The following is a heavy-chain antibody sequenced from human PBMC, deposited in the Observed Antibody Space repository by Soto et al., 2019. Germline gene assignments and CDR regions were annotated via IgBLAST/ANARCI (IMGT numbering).Heavy chain of an antibody. CDR2: IYHTGTT. V-gene: IGHV4-38-2*01. D-gene: IGHD2-21*01. CDR3: VRTDNLTYSPY. J-gene: IGHJ4*02. CDR1: GDSISRGYY. Sequence: SETLSLTCVVSGDSISRGYYWSWIRQPPGKGLEWVASIYHTGTTYYNPSFTSRVTISVDTSKDQFSLKLTSVTAADSAVYYCVRTDNLTYSPYSGQGTLVTVSS.